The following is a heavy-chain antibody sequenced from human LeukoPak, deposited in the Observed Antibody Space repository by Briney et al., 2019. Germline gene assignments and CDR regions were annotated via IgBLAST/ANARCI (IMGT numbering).Heavy chain of an antibody. D-gene: IGHD1-14*01. CDR3: ARSPEDYPYYYYYYMDV. J-gene: IGHJ6*03. CDR2: ISPIFGTA. Sequence: SVKVSCKASGGTFSSYAISWVRQAPGQGLEWMGGISPIFGTANYAQKFQGRVTITTDESTSTAYMGLSSLRSEDTAVYYCARSPEDYPYYYYYYMDVWGKGTTVTVPS. V-gene: IGHV1-69*05. CDR1: GGTFSSYA.